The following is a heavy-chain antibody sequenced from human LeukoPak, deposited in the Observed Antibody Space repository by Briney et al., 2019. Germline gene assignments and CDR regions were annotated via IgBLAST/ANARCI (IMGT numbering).Heavy chain of an antibody. Sequence: GGSVKVSCKASGYTFTGYYMHWGRQAPGQGLEWMGWINPNSGGTNYAQKFQGRVTMTRDTSISTAYMELSRLRSDDTAVYYCAKRAGSGYHSSLGYWGQGTLVTVSS. CDR1: GYTFTGYY. J-gene: IGHJ4*02. V-gene: IGHV1-2*02. CDR2: INPNSGGT. CDR3: AKRAGSGYHSSLGY. D-gene: IGHD3-3*01.